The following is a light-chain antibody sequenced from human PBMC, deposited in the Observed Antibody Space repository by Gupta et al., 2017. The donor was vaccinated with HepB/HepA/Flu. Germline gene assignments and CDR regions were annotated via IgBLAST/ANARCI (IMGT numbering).Light chain of an antibody. J-gene: IGKJ1*01. CDR2: GAS. V-gene: IGKV3-20*01. CDR1: QSVSSI. Sequence: EIVLTQSPGTLSLSPGEGATLSCRASQSVSSILAWYQQKPGQAPRLLIHGASNRATGIPDRFSGSGSGTDFTLTISRLEPEDFAVYYCQQERNSPRTFGQGTKVEVK. CDR3: QQERNSPRT.